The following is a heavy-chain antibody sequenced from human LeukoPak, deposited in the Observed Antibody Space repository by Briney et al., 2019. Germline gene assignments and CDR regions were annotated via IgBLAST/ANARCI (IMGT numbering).Heavy chain of an antibody. J-gene: IGHJ5*02. D-gene: IGHD2-2*01. CDR2: SGTT. Sequence: SGTTYNPSLKSRLTISVDTSKNQFSLKLTSVTAADTAVYYCARGPSPSPHKGSWFDPWAQGTLVTVSS. CDR3: ARGPSPSPHKGSWFDP. V-gene: IGHV4-30-2*05.